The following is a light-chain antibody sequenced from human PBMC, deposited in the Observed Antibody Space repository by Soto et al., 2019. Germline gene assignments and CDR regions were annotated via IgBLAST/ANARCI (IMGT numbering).Light chain of an antibody. CDR1: SSNIGNST. V-gene: IGLV1-44*01. Sequence: QSVLTQAPSASGTPGQRVTISCSGSSSNIGNSTVNWYQQLPGTAPKLLIYANNRRPSGVPDRFSGSKSGTSASLAISGLQPEDEADYHCSAWDGSLNGYVFGAGTKLTVL. CDR2: ANN. J-gene: IGLJ1*01. CDR3: SAWDGSLNGYV.